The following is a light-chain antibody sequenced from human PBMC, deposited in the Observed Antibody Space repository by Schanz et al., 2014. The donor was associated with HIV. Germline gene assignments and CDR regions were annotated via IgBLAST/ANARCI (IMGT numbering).Light chain of an antibody. CDR1: SSDIGAYNY. Sequence: QSALTQPRSVSGSPGQSVTISCTGTSSDIGAYNYVSWYQQHPGIAPKVMIYEVTKRPSGVSNRFSGSKSGNTASLTISGLQAEDEADYSFQSSDTSLSAVFGTGTKVTVL. V-gene: IGLV2-11*01. J-gene: IGLJ1*01. CDR2: EVT. CDR3: QSSDTSLSAV.